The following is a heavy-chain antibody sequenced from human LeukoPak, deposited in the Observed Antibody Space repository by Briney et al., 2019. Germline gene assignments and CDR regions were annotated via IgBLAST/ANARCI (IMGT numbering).Heavy chain of an antibody. D-gene: IGHD2-2*01. J-gene: IGHJ5*02. CDR1: GFSFSYSG. CDR2: VWFGESSQ. Sequence: QSGGSLRLSCAASGFSFSYSGMHWVRQAPGKGLEWVAAVWFGESSQSYPDSVKGRFTISRDNSKNTVWLEMNSLRVEDTAVYYCAKVWKVVSALGWFDPWGQGTLVTVSS. CDR3: AKVWKVVSALGWFDP. V-gene: IGHV3-30*02.